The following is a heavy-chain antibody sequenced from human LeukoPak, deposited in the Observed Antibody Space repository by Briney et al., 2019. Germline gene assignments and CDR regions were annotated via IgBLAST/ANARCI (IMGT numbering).Heavy chain of an antibody. CDR1: GFTFSGSA. CDR3: TSPENSGSYRFEP. Sequence: GGSLRLSCAASGFTFSGSAMHWVRQASGKGLEWVGRIRSKANSYATAYAASVKGRFTISRDDSKNTAYLQMNSLKTEDTAVYYCTSPENSGSYRFEPWGQGTLVTVSS. D-gene: IGHD1-26*01. J-gene: IGHJ5*02. V-gene: IGHV3-73*01. CDR2: IRSKANSYAT.